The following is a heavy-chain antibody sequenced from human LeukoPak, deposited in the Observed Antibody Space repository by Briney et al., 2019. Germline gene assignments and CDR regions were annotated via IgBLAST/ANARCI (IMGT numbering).Heavy chain of an antibody. CDR1: GYTFTVYY. J-gene: IGHJ4*02. CDR3: ARARCTGGSCYDY. Sequence: ASVKVSCKASGYTFTVYYMHWVRQAPGQGLEWMGWINPNSGDTNSAQKFQGRVTMTRDTSISTAYMELSSLRSDDTAVYYCARARCTGGSCYDYWGQGTLVTVSS. V-gene: IGHV1-2*02. CDR2: INPNSGDT. D-gene: IGHD2-15*01.